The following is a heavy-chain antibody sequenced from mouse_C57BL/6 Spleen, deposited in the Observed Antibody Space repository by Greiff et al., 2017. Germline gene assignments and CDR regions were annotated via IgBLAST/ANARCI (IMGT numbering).Heavy chain of an antibody. V-gene: IGHV1-54*01. CDR1: GYAFTNYL. D-gene: IGHD1-1*02. Sequence: VQLQQSGAELVRPGTSVKVSCKASGYAFTNYLIEWVKQRPGQGLEWIGVINPGSGGTNYNEKFKGKATLTADKSSSTAYMQLSSLTSEDSAVYFCAREVDRETDYWGQGTTLTVSS. CDR3: AREVDRETDY. J-gene: IGHJ2*01. CDR2: INPGSGGT.